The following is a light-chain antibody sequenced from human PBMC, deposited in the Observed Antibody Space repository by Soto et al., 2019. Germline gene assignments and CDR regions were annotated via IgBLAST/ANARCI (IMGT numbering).Light chain of an antibody. CDR3: SSYTSSSTPHV. CDR2: EVS. J-gene: IGLJ1*01. CDR1: SSDVGGSNY. Sequence: QSVLTQPASVSGSPGQSITISCTGTSSDVGGSNYVSWYQQHPGKAPKLMIYEVSNRPSGVSNRFSGSKSGNTASLTISGLQAEDEADYYCSSYTSSSTPHVFGTGTKVTVL. V-gene: IGLV2-14*01.